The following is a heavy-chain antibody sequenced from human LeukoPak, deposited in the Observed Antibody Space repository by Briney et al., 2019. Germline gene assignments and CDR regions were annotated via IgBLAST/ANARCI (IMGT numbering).Heavy chain of an antibody. Sequence: PSETLSLTCAVYGGSFSGYYWSWIRQPPGKGLEWIGEINHSGSTNYNPSLKSRVTISVDTSKNQSSLKLSSVTAADTAVYYCARRGRLRYFDWSYWYFDLWGRGTLVTVSS. CDR3: ARRGRLRYFDWSYWYFDL. CDR2: INHSGST. J-gene: IGHJ2*01. D-gene: IGHD3-9*01. CDR1: GGSFSGYY. V-gene: IGHV4-34*01.